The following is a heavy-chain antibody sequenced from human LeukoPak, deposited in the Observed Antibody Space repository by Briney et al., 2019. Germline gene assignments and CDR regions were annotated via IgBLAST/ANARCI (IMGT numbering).Heavy chain of an antibody. CDR2: MNPNSGNT. J-gene: IGHJ4*02. Sequence: GASVKASCKASGYTFTSYDINRVRQATGQGLEWMGWMNPNSGNTGYAQKFQGRVTMTRNTSISTAYMELSSLRSEDTAVYYCARGSSGRLEPNDYWGQGTLVTVSS. V-gene: IGHV1-8*01. CDR3: ARGSSGRLEPNDY. CDR1: GYTFTSYD. D-gene: IGHD3-10*01.